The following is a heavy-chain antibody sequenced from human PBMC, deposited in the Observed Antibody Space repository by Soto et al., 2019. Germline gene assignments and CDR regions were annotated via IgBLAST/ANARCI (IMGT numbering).Heavy chain of an antibody. D-gene: IGHD3-22*01. Sequence: GSLRLSCAASGFTVSSNYMSWVRQAPGKGLEWVSVIYSGGSTYYADSVKGRFTISRDNSKNTLYLQMNSLRAEDTAVYYCARALPHYDSSGYAFDSGAFDIWGQGTMVTVSS. CDR1: GFTVSSNY. J-gene: IGHJ3*02. V-gene: IGHV3-53*01. CDR2: IYSGGST. CDR3: ARALPHYDSSGYAFDSGAFDI.